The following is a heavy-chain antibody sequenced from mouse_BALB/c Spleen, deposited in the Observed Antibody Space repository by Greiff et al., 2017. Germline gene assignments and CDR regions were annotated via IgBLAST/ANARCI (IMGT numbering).Heavy chain of an antibody. V-gene: IGHV5-6-4*01. CDR3: TRDRGNYLDY. CDR1: GFTFCSYT. D-gene: IGHD2-1*01. CDR2: ISSGGSYT. J-gene: IGHJ2*01. Sequence: EVKLMESGGGLVKPGGSLKLSCAASGFTFCSYTMSWVRQTPEKRLEWVATISSGGSYTYYPDSVKGRFTISRDNAKNTLYLQMSSLKSEDTAMYYCTRDRGNYLDYWGQGTTLTVSS.